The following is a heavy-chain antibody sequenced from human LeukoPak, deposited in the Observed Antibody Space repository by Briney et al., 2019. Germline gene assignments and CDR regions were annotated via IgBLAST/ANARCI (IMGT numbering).Heavy chain of an antibody. V-gene: IGHV3-33*01. CDR2: IWYDGSNK. CDR3: ARGIWFGELFLDY. Sequence: PGGSVRLSCAASGFTFSSYGMHWVRQAPGKGLEWVAVIWYDGSNKYYADSVKGRFTISRDNSKNTLYLQMNSLRAEDTAVYYCARGIWFGELFLDYWGQGTLVTVSS. J-gene: IGHJ4*02. CDR1: GFTFSSYG. D-gene: IGHD3-10*01.